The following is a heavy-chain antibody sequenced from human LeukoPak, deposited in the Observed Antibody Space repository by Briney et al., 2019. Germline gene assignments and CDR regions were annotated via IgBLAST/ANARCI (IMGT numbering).Heavy chain of an antibody. D-gene: IGHD1-1*01. V-gene: IGHV3-7*02. J-gene: IGHJ4*02. CDR1: GFTFSSYW. CDR3: ARTTYGDY. Sequence: QPGGSLGLSCAASGFTFSSYWMSWVRQAPGKGLEWVANIKKDGSEKYYVDSVKGRFTISRDNAKKSLYLQMISLRAEDTAVYYCARTTYGDYWGQGTLVTVSS. CDR2: IKKDGSEK.